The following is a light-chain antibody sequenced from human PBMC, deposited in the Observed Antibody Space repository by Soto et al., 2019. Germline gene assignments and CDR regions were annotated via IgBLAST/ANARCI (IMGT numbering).Light chain of an antibody. CDR1: QGIGSS. J-gene: IGKJ1*01. CDR2: AAS. Sequence: DIQLTQSPSFLSSSVGDRVTVTCRASQGIGSSLAWYQQKQGEAPRLLIYAASTLQGGVPSRFSGSGSGTVFALTVSSLQPDDIAAYYCQHLYSSPWTFGQGTKVEI. V-gene: IGKV1-9*01. CDR3: QHLYSSPWT.